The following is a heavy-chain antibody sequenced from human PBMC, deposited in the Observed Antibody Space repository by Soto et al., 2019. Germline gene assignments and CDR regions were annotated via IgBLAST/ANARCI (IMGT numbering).Heavy chain of an antibody. CDR1: GFTLGDYA. V-gene: IGHV3-49*03. CDR2: IRSKAYGGTT. J-gene: IGHJ4*02. CDR3: TRFVLGTAGVSDY. D-gene: IGHD2-8*01. Sequence: EVQLVESGGDLVQPGRSLRLSCTASGFTLGDYAMSWFRQPPGKGLEWVSFIRSKAYGGTTEYAASVKGRFTISRDDSKSIAYLQMNSLKPEDTAVYYCTRFVLGTAGVSDYWGQGTLVTASS.